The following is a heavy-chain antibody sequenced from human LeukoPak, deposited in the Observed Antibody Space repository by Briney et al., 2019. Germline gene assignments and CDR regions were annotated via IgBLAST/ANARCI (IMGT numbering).Heavy chain of an antibody. CDR3: ARGQIPQLLHSYYYYYYMDV. V-gene: IGHV3-74*01. D-gene: IGHD2-2*01. CDR2: INSDGNST. Sequence: PGGSLRLSCAASGFTFSSYWMHWVRQAPGKGLVWVSRINSDGNSTSYADSVKGRFTISRDNAKNTLYLQMNSLRAEDTAVYYCARGQIPQLLHSYYYYYYMDVWGKGTTVTVSS. J-gene: IGHJ6*03. CDR1: GFTFSSYW.